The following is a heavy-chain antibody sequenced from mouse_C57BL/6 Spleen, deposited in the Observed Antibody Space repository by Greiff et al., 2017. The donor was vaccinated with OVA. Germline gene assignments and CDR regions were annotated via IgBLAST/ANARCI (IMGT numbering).Heavy chain of an antibody. CDR2: IDPSDSYT. J-gene: IGHJ3*01. V-gene: IGHV1-69*01. CDR1: GYTFTSYW. CDR3: VAYDGDGGY. Sequence: QVQLQQPGAELVMPGASVKLSCKASGYTFTSYWMHWVKQRPGQGLEWIGEIDPSDSYTNYNQKFKGKSTLTVDTSSSTAYMQLSSLTSEDSAVYDCVAYDGDGGYWGQGTLVTVSA. D-gene: IGHD2-3*01.